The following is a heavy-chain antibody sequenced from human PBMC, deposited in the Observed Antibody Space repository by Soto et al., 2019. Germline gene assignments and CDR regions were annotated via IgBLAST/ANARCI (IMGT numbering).Heavy chain of an antibody. CDR2: ISSSSSYI. CDR1: GFTFSSYS. V-gene: IGHV3-21*01. D-gene: IGHD4-17*01. CDR3: AREPSYDYGDTWSSY. Sequence: EVQLVESGGGLVKPGGSLRLSCAASGFTFSSYSMNWVRQAPGKGLEWVSSISSSSSYIYYADSVKGRFTISRDNAKNYLYLQMNSLRAEDTAVYYCAREPSYDYGDTWSSYWGQGTLVTVSS. J-gene: IGHJ4*02.